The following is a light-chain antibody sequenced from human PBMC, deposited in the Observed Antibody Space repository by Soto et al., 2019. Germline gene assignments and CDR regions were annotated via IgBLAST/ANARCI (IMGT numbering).Light chain of an antibody. CDR1: SNDVDGYNY. J-gene: IGLJ1*01. CDR3: SSYAGSENIV. V-gene: IGLV2-8*01. CDR2: EAS. Sequence: SALTQPPSASGPPGQSVTISCSGTSNDVDGYNYVSWYQQHPGKPPNLMIYEASKRPSGVPDRSSASKSAHTASRTLPGLQDEDAVDHSCSSYAGSENIVFGTGSRVT.